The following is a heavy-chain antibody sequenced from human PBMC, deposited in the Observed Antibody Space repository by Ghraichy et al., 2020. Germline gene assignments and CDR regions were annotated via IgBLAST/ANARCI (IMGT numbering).Heavy chain of an antibody. CDR3: ARGGYNYGSNPIDY. J-gene: IGHJ4*02. D-gene: IGHD5-18*01. CDR2: IKHDESEK. V-gene: IGHV3-7*04. CDR1: GFIFSSYY. Sequence: GGLRLSCAASGFIFSSYYMTWVRQVPGKGLEWVANIKHDESEKYYVDSVKGRFTISRDNAKNSLYLQMNSLRPDDTAVYYCARGGYNYGSNPIDYWGQGTLVIVSS.